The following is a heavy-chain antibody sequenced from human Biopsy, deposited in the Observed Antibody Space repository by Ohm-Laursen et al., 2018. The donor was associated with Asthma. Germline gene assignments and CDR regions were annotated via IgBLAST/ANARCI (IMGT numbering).Heavy chain of an antibody. Sequence: SLRLSCAASGFTFSTYAMHWVRQAPGKGLEWVALISYDGSKRHSADSVRGRFTISRDNSKNTLYLQMYSLRAGDTAVYYCAKDVVWFRELGGMDVWGQGTTVTVSS. CDR1: GFTFSTYA. CDR3: AKDVVWFRELGGMDV. D-gene: IGHD3-10*01. V-gene: IGHV3-30*18. J-gene: IGHJ6*02. CDR2: ISYDGSKR.